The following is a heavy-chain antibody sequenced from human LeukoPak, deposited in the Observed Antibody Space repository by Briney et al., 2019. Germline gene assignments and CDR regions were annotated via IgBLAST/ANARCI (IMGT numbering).Heavy chain of an antibody. CDR1: GFTFSDAW. D-gene: IGHD3-22*01. V-gene: IGHV3-15*07. CDR3: ATDFYDTT. J-gene: IGHJ5*02. CDR2: IRRNSDGGTI. Sequence: GGSLRLSCETSGFTFSDAWMNWVRQAPGKGLEWVGRIRRNSDGGTIDYAAPVKGRFALSRDDSKNTLYLHMSSLQTEDTAVYYCATDFYDTTWGQGTLVTVSS.